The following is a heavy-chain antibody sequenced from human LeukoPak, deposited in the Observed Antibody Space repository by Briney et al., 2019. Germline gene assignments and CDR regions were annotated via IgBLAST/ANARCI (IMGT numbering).Heavy chain of an antibody. J-gene: IGHJ4*02. CDR1: GFTFSSYG. D-gene: IGHD5-12*01. Sequence: GGSLRLSCAASGFTFSSYGMHWVRQAPGKGLEWGAVISYDGSNKYYADSVKGRFTISRDNAKNTLYLQMNSLRAEDTAVYYCAKDQGLYSGYDPLDYWGQGTLVTVSS. CDR3: AKDQGLYSGYDPLDY. V-gene: IGHV3-30*18. CDR2: ISYDGSNK.